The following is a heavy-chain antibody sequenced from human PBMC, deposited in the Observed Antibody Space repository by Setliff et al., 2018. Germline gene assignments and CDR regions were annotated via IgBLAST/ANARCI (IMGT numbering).Heavy chain of an antibody. J-gene: IGHJ6*03. CDR1: GFTFTNYW. CDR2: ITNDGSST. V-gene: IGHV3-74*01. Sequence: GGSLRLSCAASGFTFTNYWMHWVRQAPGKGLVWVSRITNDGSSTIYADSVKGRFTISRDNAKNTLYLQMNSLRAEDTAVYYCTREAPRQGDYYMDVWGKGTTVTVSS. CDR3: TREAPRQGDYYMDV.